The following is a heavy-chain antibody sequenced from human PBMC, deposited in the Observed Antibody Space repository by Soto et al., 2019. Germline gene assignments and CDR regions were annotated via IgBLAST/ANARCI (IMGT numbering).Heavy chain of an antibody. V-gene: IGHV1-69*12. J-gene: IGHJ6*02. D-gene: IGHD3-22*01. CDR2: TIPVFGTP. Sequence: QVQLVQSGGEVKKPGSSVKVSCKASGGSLSNFGISWVRQAPGQGLEWMGATIPVFGTPNYEQKFQDRVTITADASTTTVYMEVRSLTSEDTAVYYCARGDATKIVVTTYYAMDVWGQGTTVTVSS. CDR3: ARGDATKIVVTTYYAMDV. CDR1: GGSLSNFG.